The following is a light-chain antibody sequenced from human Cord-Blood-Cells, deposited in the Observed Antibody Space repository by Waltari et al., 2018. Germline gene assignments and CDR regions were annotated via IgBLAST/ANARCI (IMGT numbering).Light chain of an antibody. CDR1: SSDVGGYNY. J-gene: IGLJ2*01. Sequence: QSALTQPRSVSGSPGQSVTISCTGTSSDVGGYNYASWYQQHPGKAPKLMLYDVSKRPSGVPDRFSGSKSGNTASLTISGLQAEDEADYYCCSYAGSYTLVFGGGTKLTVL. CDR3: CSYAGSYTLV. CDR2: DVS. V-gene: IGLV2-11*01.